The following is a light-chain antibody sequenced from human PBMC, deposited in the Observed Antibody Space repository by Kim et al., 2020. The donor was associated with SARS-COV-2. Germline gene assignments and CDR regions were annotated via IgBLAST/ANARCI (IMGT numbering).Light chain of an antibody. CDR3: QQYSSWPPYS. V-gene: IGKV3-15*01. Sequence: ASSGGSATLSCRASRSVNNNLAWYQQKHDEAPRLLIYGASTRATTIPASCSSSGCGTELTPTISSLQSEDFAVYFCQQYSSWPPYSFGQGTKLEI. CDR1: RSVNNN. J-gene: IGKJ2*03. CDR2: GAS.